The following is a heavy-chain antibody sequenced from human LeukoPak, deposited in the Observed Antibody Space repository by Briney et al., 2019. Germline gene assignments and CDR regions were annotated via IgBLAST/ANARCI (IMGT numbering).Heavy chain of an antibody. CDR3: ARDTSIVDPAGYMDV. CDR2: ISGSGGST. D-gene: IGHD6-6*01. J-gene: IGHJ6*03. V-gene: IGHV3-23*01. CDR1: GFTFSSYG. Sequence: PGGSLRLSCAASGFTFSSYGMSWVRQAPGKGLEWVSAISGSGGSTYYADSVKGRFTISRDNSKNTLYLQLNSLRSEDTAVYSCARDTSIVDPAGYMDVWGKGTTVTVSS.